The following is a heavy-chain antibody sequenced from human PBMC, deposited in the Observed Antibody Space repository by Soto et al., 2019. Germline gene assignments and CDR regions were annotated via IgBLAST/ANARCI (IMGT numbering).Heavy chain of an antibody. V-gene: IGHV1-69*13. D-gene: IGHD5-12*01. J-gene: IGHJ4*02. CDR2: IIPIFGTA. Sequence: SVKVSCKASGGTFSSYAISRVRQAPGQGLEWMGGIIPIFGTANYAQKFQGRVTITADESTSTAYMELSSLRSEDTAVYYCAREYTKRGYSGYDYDYFDYWGQGTLVTVSS. CDR1: GGTFSSYA. CDR3: AREYTKRGYSGYDYDYFDY.